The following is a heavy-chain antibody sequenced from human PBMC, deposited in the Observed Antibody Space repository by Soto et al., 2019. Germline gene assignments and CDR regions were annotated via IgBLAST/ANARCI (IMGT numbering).Heavy chain of an antibody. CDR2: IKSKTDGGTT. V-gene: IGHV3-15*01. CDR1: GFAFTNYA. D-gene: IGHD5-12*01. Sequence: PGGSLRLSCAASGFAFTNYAMNWVRQAPGKGLEWVGRIKSKTDGGTTDYAAPVKGRFTISRGDSKNTLYLQMNSLKTEDTAVYYCTIDYVALGYYYYGMDVWGQGTTVTVSS. J-gene: IGHJ6*02. CDR3: TIDYVALGYYYYGMDV.